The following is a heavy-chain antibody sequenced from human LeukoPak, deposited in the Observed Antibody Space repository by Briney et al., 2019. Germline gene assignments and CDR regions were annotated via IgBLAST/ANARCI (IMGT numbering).Heavy chain of an antibody. CDR2: IYYSGST. CDR3: ASVFVATDY. J-gene: IGHJ4*02. D-gene: IGHD5-12*01. Sequence: SETLSLTCTVSGGSISSSSYYWGWIRRPPGKGLEWIGSIYYSGSTYYNPSLKSRVTISADTSKNQFSLKLSSVTAADTAVYYCASVFVATDYWGQGTLVTVSS. CDR1: GGSISSSSYY. V-gene: IGHV4-39*07.